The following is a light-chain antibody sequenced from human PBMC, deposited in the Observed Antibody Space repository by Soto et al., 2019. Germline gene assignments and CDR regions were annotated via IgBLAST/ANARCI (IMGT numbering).Light chain of an antibody. CDR1: QSVSSK. CDR2: GAS. Sequence: EIVMTQSPATLSVSPGELATLSCSASQSVSSKLAWYQQKPGQAPRLLIYGASTRATGIPARFSGSGSGTEFTLTISSLQSEDFAVYYCKQYGSSINFGQGTRLEIK. CDR3: KQYGSSIN. J-gene: IGKJ5*01. V-gene: IGKV3-15*01.